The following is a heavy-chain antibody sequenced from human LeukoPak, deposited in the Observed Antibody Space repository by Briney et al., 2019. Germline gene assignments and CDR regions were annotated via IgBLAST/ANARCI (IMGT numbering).Heavy chain of an antibody. CDR1: GFTFTTYG. D-gene: IGHD2-15*01. CDR3: AKSGLNRFDY. CDR2: IGGSGVRT. Sequence: GGSLRLSCSASGFTFTTYGMNWVRQAPGKGLEWVSGIGGSGVRTYYADSVKGRFTISRDNSRNTVYLQMKSLRDEDTAVYYCAKSGLNRFDYWGQGTLVTVSS. J-gene: IGHJ4*02. V-gene: IGHV3-23*01.